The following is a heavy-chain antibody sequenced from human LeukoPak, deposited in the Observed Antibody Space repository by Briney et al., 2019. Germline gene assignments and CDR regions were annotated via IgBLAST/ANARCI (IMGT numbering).Heavy chain of an antibody. CDR2: IYYSGGT. V-gene: IGHV4-30-4*08. J-gene: IGHJ5*02. CDR3: ARAPGRNNWFDP. Sequence: SQTLSLTCTVSGGSISSGDYYWSWIRQPPGKGLEWIGYIYYSGGTYYNPSLKSRVTISVDTSKNQFSLKLSSVTAADAAVYYCARAPGRNNWFDPWGQGTLVTVSS. CDR1: GGSISSGDYY.